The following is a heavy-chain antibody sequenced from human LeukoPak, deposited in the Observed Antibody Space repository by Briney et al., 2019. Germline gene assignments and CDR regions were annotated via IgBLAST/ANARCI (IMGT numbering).Heavy chain of an antibody. CDR3: AKDATYYYDSTSPFDI. CDR1: GYTFTSYG. V-gene: IGHV3-30*18. D-gene: IGHD3-22*01. J-gene: IGHJ3*02. CDR2: ISYDGTNK. Sequence: SCKASGYTFTSYGMHWVRQSPGKGLEWVAVISYDGTNKYYADSVKGRFTISRDNSKNTLYLQMNSLRAEDTAVYYCAKDATYYYDSTSPFDIWGQGTMVTVSS.